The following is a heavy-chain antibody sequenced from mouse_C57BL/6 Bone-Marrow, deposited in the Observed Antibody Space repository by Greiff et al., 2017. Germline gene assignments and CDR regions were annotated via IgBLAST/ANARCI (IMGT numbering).Heavy chain of an antibody. CDR2: IDPGNGDT. Sequence: VQLKESGAELVRPGASVKLSCTASGFNIKDDYMHWVKQRPEQGLEWIGWIDPGNGDTEYASKFQGKATITADTSSNTASLQLSSLTSEDSAGYCWTAFTTVVATWYFDYWGQGTTVTVSS. J-gene: IGHJ2*01. CDR1: GFNIKDDY. D-gene: IGHD1-1*01. V-gene: IGHV14-4*01. CDR3: TAFTTVVATWYFDY.